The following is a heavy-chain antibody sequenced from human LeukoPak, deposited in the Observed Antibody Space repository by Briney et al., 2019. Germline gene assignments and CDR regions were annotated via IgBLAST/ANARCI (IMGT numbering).Heavy chain of an antibody. CDR2: IYSGGST. V-gene: IGHV3-66*01. CDR3: ARDHGYCSSTSCYDGWFDP. CDR1: GFTVSSNY. D-gene: IGHD2-2*03. J-gene: IGHJ5*02. Sequence: GGSLRLSCAASGFTVSSNYMSWVRQAPGKGLEGVSVIYSGGSTYYADSVKGRFTISRDNSKNTLYLQMNSLRAEDTAVYYCARDHGYCSSTSCYDGWFDPWGQGTLVTVSS.